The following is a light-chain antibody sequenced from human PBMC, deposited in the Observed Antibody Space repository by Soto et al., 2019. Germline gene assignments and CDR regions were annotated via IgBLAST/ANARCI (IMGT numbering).Light chain of an antibody. J-gene: IGKJ1*01. CDR2: DAS. CDR3: QQXXXXRT. Sequence: DIQMTQSPSTLSASVGDRVTITCRASQSISSWLAWYQQKPGKAPKLLIYDASSLESGVPSRFSGSGSGTEFTLTXXXXXXXDFATYYCQQXXXXRTFG. V-gene: IGKV1-5*01. CDR1: QSISSW.